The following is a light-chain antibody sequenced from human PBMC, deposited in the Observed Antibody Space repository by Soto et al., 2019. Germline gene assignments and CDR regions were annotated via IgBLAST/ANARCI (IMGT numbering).Light chain of an antibody. V-gene: IGKV1-39*01. Sequence: DIQMTQSPSTLSASVGDSVTVTCRASQSVSTWLAWYQQKPGKAPNLLIYGASSLQSGVPSRFSGSRSGTDFTLTINSLQPEDFAVYYCQQTYNSPLTFGQGTKVDIK. CDR3: QQTYNSPLT. J-gene: IGKJ1*01. CDR1: QSVSTW. CDR2: GAS.